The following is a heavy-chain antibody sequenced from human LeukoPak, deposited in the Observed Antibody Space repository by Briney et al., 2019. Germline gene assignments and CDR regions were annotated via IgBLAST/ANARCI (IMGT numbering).Heavy chain of an antibody. V-gene: IGHV3-21*01. Sequence: PGGSLRLSCAASGFTFSSYVMNWVRQAPGKGLEWVSSISTSSSYIYYADSLKGRFTISRDNAKNSLYLQMNSLRAEDTAVYYCARGIWAAVGYYFDYWGQGTLVTVSS. CDR2: ISTSSSYI. CDR1: GFTFSSYV. D-gene: IGHD6-13*01. CDR3: ARGIWAAVGYYFDY. J-gene: IGHJ4*02.